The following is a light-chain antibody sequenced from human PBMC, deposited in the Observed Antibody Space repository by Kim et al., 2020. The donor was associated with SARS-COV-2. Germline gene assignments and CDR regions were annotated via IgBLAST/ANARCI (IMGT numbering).Light chain of an antibody. CDR2: WAS. CDR3: QQYFGTPWT. J-gene: IGKJ1*01. Sequence: DIVMTQSPDSLAVSLGERATINCKSSQSVLYNSNNKNYLAWYQQKPRQPPKLLIYWASTRESGVPDRFSGSGSGTDFTLTISSLQAEDVAVYYCQQYFGTPWTFGQGTKVDIK. V-gene: IGKV4-1*01. CDR1: QSVLYNSNNKNY.